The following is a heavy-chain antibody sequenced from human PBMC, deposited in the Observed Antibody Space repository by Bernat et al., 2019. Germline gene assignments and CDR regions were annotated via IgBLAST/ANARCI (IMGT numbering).Heavy chain of an antibody. J-gene: IGHJ4*02. CDR3: ARGDYGGDTFFDY. Sequence: EVQLVESGGGLVQPGGSLRLSCAASGFTFSSYWMHWVRQAPGKGLVWVSRINSDGSSTSYADSVKGRLTSTRDNAKNTLYLQMNSLRAEDTAVYYCARGDYGGDTFFDYWGQGTLVTVSS. D-gene: IGHD4/OR15-4a*01. CDR1: GFTFSSYW. V-gene: IGHV3-74*01. CDR2: INSDGSST.